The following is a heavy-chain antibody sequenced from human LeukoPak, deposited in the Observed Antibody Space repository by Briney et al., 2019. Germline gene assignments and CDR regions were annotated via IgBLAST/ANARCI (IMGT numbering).Heavy chain of an antibody. CDR3: ARGRGYSYGFGGYYYGMDV. Sequence: SETLSLTCTVSGGSISSSSYYWGWIRQPPGKGLEWIGSIYYSGSTYYNPSLKSRVTISVDTSKNQFSLKLSSVTAADTAVYYCARGRGYSYGFGGYYYGMDVWGQGTTVTVSS. D-gene: IGHD5-18*01. J-gene: IGHJ6*02. CDR2: IYYSGST. V-gene: IGHV4-39*07. CDR1: GGSISSSSYY.